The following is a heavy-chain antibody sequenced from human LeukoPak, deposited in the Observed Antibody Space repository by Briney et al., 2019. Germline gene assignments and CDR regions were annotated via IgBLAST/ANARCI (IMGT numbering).Heavy chain of an antibody. CDR2: IYHSGST. Sequence: PSGTLSLTCAVSGGSISNSNWWSWVRQPPGKGLEWIGEIYHSGSTNYNPSLKSRVTISVDTSKNQFSLKLSSVTAADTAVYYCARDEADGRIDYWGQGTLVTVSS. J-gene: IGHJ4*02. CDR1: GGSISNSNW. D-gene: IGHD1-26*01. V-gene: IGHV4-4*02. CDR3: ARDEADGRIDY.